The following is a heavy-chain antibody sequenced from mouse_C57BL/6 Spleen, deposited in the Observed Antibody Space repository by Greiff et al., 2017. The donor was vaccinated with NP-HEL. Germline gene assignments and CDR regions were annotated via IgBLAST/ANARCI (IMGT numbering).Heavy chain of an antibody. V-gene: IGHV1-4*01. CDR1: GFTFTSYT. Sequence: VKLMESGAELARPGASVKMSCKASGFTFTSYTMHWVKQRPGQGLEWIGYINPSSGYTKYNQKFKDKATLTADKSSSTAYMQLSSLTSEDSAVYYCARVYGSSQFAYWGQGTLVTVSA. D-gene: IGHD1-1*01. CDR3: ARVYGSSQFAY. J-gene: IGHJ3*01. CDR2: INPSSGYT.